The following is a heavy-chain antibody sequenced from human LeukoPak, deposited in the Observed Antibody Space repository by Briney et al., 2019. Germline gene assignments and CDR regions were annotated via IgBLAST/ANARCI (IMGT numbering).Heavy chain of an antibody. V-gene: IGHV3-33*01. Sequence: GRSLRLSCAASGFTFSSYGMHWVRQAPGKGLEWVAVIWYDGSNKYYADSVKGRFTISRDNSKNTLYLQMNSLRAEDTAVYYCARGQYYDFWSGYPGYFDYWGQGTLVTVSS. CDR3: ARGQYYDFWSGYPGYFDY. CDR1: GFTFSSYG. D-gene: IGHD3-3*01. CDR2: IWYDGSNK. J-gene: IGHJ4*02.